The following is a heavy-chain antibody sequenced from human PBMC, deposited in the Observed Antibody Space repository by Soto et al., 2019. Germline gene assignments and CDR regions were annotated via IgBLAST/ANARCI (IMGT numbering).Heavy chain of an antibody. V-gene: IGHV3-74*01. J-gene: IGHJ4*02. CDR1: GLTFGSYW. CDR3: TRNSSWYYFDY. CDR2: INSDGSST. D-gene: IGHD6-13*01. Sequence: GGSLRLSCAASGLTFGSYWVHWVRQAPGKGLVWVSSINSDGSSTKYADSVKGRFTISRDNAKNTLFLQMDSLRAEDTAVYYCTRNSSWYYFDYWGQGTLVTVSS.